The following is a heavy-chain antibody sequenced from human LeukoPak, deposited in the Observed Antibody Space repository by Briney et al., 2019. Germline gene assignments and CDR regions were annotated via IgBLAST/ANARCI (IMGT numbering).Heavy chain of an antibody. CDR2: IGKGGDT. J-gene: IGHJ4*02. CDR3: ARDSRVRGVPSY. Sequence: GGSLRLSCAASGLTFSTYDMHWVRQATGEGLEWVSGIGKGGDTYYVGSVKGRFTISRDNSKNTLYLQMNSLRAEDTAVYYCARDSRVRGVPSYWGQGTLVTVSS. V-gene: IGHV3-13*04. CDR1: GLTFSTYD. D-gene: IGHD3-10*01.